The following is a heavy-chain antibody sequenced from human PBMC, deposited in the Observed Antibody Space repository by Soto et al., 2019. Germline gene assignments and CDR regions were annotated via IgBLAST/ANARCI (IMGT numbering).Heavy chain of an antibody. CDR2: IYPGDSDT. CDR1: GYSFTSYW. V-gene: IGHV5-51*01. Sequence: HGESLKISCKASGYSFTSYWIGWVRQMPGKGLEWVGTIYPGDSDTRYSPSFQGQVTISADQSSSTAYLQWSSLKASDTAMYYCARSSGLYYYDSSGYYYYYYGMDVWGQGTTVTVSS. CDR3: ARSSGLYYYDSSGYYYYYYGMDV. J-gene: IGHJ6*02. D-gene: IGHD3-22*01.